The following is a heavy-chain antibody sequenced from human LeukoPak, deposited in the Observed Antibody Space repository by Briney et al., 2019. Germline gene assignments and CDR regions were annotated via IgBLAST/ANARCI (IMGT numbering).Heavy chain of an antibody. V-gene: IGHV1-8*01. CDR1: GYTFTSYD. CDR2: MNPNSGNT. CDR3: ARGSSMYAIRSQPDYSV. Sequence: GASVKVSCKASGYTFTSYDINWVRQATGQGLEWMGWMNPNSGNTGYAQKFQGRVTMTRNTSISTAYMELSSLRSEDTAVYYCARGSSMYAIRSQPDYSVWGQGTLATVSS. D-gene: IGHD2-8*01. J-gene: IGHJ4*02.